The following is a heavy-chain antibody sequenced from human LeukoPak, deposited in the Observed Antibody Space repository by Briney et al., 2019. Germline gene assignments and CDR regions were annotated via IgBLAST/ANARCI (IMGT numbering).Heavy chain of an antibody. Sequence: GGSLRLSCAASGLTFSGYGMHWVRQAPGKGLEWVAFIQYDGSNKSYADSVKGRFTISRDNSKKTLYLQMNSLRPEDTAVYYCASPYYYDSSGYFPYWGQGTLVTVSS. D-gene: IGHD3-22*01. J-gene: IGHJ4*02. CDR3: ASPYYYDSSGYFPY. CDR2: IQYDGSNK. CDR1: GLTFSGYG. V-gene: IGHV3-30*02.